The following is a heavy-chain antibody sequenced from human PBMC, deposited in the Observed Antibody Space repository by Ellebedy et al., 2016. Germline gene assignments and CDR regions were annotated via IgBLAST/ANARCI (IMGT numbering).Heavy chain of an antibody. J-gene: IGHJ4*02. CDR1: GFTFNNYA. CDR2: ISGSGGST. V-gene: IGHV3-23*01. CDR3: AKDLFYDSFGPFDY. Sequence: GESLKISCAASGFTFNNYAMSWVRQAPGKGLQWVAGISGSGGSTYYAESVKGRFTISRDTSKNTVNLQMNSLRVEDTAIYYCAKDLFYDSFGPFDYWGQGTLVTVSS. D-gene: IGHD3-22*01.